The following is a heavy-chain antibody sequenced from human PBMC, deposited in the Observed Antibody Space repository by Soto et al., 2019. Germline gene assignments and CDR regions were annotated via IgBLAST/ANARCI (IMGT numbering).Heavy chain of an antibody. Sequence: PGGSLRLSCAASGFTFSSYAMSWVRQAPGKGLEWVSAISGSGGSTYYADSVKGRFTISRDNSKNTLYLQMNSLRAEDTAVYYCAKDPCSSTSCYRPWFDPWGQGTLVTVSS. CDR3: AKDPCSSTSCYRPWFDP. D-gene: IGHD2-2*01. CDR1: GFTFSSYA. J-gene: IGHJ5*02. V-gene: IGHV3-23*01. CDR2: ISGSGGST.